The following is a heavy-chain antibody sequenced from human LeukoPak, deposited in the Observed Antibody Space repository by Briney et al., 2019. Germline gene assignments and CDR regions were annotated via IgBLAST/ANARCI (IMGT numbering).Heavy chain of an antibody. D-gene: IGHD6-13*01. J-gene: IGHJ5*02. Sequence: GGSLRLSCAASGFTFSSYAMSWVRQAPGKGLKWVSAISGGGDTYYGDSVKGRFTISRDNSKNTLYLQVNSLRAEDTAVYYCTKDPGYSRSLDHWGQGTLVTVSS. CDR2: ISGGGDT. CDR3: TKDPGYSRSLDH. V-gene: IGHV3-23*01. CDR1: GFTFSSYA.